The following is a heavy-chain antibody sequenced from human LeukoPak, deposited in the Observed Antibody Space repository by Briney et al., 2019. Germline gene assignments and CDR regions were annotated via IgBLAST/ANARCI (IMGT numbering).Heavy chain of an antibody. CDR2: IYYSASN. CDR1: GGSISSDDYY. J-gene: IGHJ5*02. CDR3: ARVRLGVWYGDRPGDWFDP. Sequence: SQTLSLTCTVSGGSISSDDYYWSWLRQPPGKGLEWNVYIYYSASNYYNPSLKSRVTISVDTSKNQFSLKLRAVTAADTAVYYCARVRLGVWYGDRPGDWFDPWGQGTLVTVSS. V-gene: IGHV4-30-4*01. D-gene: IGHD4-17*01.